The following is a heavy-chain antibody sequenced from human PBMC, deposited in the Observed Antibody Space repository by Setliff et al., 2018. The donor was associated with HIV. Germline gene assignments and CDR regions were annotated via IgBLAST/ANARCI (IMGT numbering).Heavy chain of an antibody. CDR3: ARDSYWETNWFFDL. CDR2: LSSTGTTR. V-gene: IGHV3-48*03. D-gene: IGHD2-8*02. Sequence: GGSLRLSCAASGFTLNNYEMNWVRQAPGKGLEWVSYLSSTGTTRFYADSVKDRFTISRDNANNSLYLQMNSLRPDDTAIYYCARDSYWETNWFFDLWGRGTLVTVSS. CDR1: GFTLNNYE. J-gene: IGHJ2*01.